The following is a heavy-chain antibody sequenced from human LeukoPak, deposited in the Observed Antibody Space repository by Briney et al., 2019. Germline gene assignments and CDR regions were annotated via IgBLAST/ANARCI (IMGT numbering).Heavy chain of an antibody. D-gene: IGHD6-6*01. V-gene: IGHV4-30-2*01. CDR1: GGSISSGGYS. CDR2: IYHSGST. CDR3: ARTSIAARRANAFDI. J-gene: IGHJ3*02. Sequence: PSETLSLTCTVSGGSISSGGYSWSWIRQPPGKGLEWIGYIYHSGSTYYNPSLKSRVTISVDRSKNQFSLKLSSVTAADTAVYYCARTSIAARRANAFDIWGQGTMVTVSS.